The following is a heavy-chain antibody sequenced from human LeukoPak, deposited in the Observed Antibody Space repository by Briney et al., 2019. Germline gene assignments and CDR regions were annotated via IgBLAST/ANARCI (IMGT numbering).Heavy chain of an antibody. D-gene: IGHD6-19*01. J-gene: IGHJ4*02. CDR2: IYPSDSDV. Sequence: KSLHLSAKSSVYSFTAYCSAWVRHIPGKGREWMGIIYPSDSDVRYSPSFQGQVTISADKSITTAYLQWSSLKASDTAKYYCARLVGSQWQPFDNWGQGTLVTVSS. CDR1: VYSFTAYC. V-gene: IGHV5-51*01. CDR3: ARLVGSQWQPFDN.